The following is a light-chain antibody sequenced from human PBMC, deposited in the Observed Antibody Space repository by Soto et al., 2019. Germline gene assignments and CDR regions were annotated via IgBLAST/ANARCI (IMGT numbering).Light chain of an antibody. V-gene: IGLV2-14*01. Sequence: QSALTPPASVSGSPGQSITVSCTGTSSDVGGYNYVSWYQQYPGKVPRLMIYDVTNRPSGVSNRFSGSKSGNTASLTISGLQAEDEADYYCSSYRRGSTYVFGTGTKVTVL. J-gene: IGLJ1*01. CDR2: DVT. CDR3: SSYRRGSTYV. CDR1: SSDVGGYNY.